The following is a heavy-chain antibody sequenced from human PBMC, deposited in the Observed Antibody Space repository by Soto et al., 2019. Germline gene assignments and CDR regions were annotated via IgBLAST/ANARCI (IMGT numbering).Heavy chain of an antibody. CDR1: GFTFSSYS. D-gene: IGHD2-2*02. Sequence: PGGSLRLSCAASGFTFSSYSMNWVRQAPGKGLEWVSYISSSSSTIYYADSVKGRFTISRDNAKNSLYLQMNSLRAEDTAVYYCARDSAGYCSSTSCYTYYGMDVWGQGTTVTVS. J-gene: IGHJ6*02. CDR3: ARDSAGYCSSTSCYTYYGMDV. V-gene: IGHV3-48*01. CDR2: ISSSSSTI.